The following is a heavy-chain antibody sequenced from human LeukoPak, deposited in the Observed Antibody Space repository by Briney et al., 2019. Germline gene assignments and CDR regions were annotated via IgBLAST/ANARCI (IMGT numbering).Heavy chain of an antibody. CDR1: GGTFSSYA. D-gene: IGHD5-12*01. J-gene: IGHJ4*02. V-gene: IGHV1-69*05. Sequence: ASVKVSCKASGGTFSSYAISWVRQAPGQGLEWMGGIIPIFGTANYAQKFQGRVTITTDESTSTAYMELSSLRSEDTAVYYCARGYSGYAESYFDYWGQGTLVTVSS. CDR3: ARGYSGYAESYFDY. CDR2: IIPIFGTA.